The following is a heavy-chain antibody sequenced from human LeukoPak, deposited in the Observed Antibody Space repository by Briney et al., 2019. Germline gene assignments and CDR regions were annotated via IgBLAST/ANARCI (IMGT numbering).Heavy chain of an antibody. J-gene: IGHJ6*02. V-gene: IGHV1-2*02. CDR1: GYTFTGYY. CDR3: ARDRVTTGNYYYYYGMDV. D-gene: IGHD4-17*01. Sequence: ASVKVSCKASGYTFTGYYMHWVRQAPGQGLGWMGWINPNSGGTNYAQKFQGRVTMTRDTSISTAYMELSRLRSDDTAVYYCARDRVTTGNYYYYYGMDVWGQGTTVTVSS. CDR2: INPNSGGT.